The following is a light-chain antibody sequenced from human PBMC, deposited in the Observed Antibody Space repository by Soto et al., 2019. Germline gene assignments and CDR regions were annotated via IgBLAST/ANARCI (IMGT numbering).Light chain of an antibody. CDR1: QSLGSTY. CDR3: QQYGRSPFP. Sequence: EIVLTQSPGTLSLSPGERATLSCRASQSLGSTYLAWYQQKPGQAPRLLIYDASSTATDIPDRFSGSGSGTDFSLTITRLEPEDVAVYQCQQYGRSPFPFGQGKRLEI. V-gene: IGKV3-20*01. CDR2: DAS. J-gene: IGKJ5*01.